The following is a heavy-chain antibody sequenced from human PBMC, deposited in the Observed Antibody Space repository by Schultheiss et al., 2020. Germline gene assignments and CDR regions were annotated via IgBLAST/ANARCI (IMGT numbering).Heavy chain of an antibody. Sequence: GESLKISCAASGFTFSSYGMHWVRQAPGKGLEWVAVISYDGSNKYYADSVKGRFTISRDNSKNTLYLQMNSLRAEDTAVYYCARATWIQLWYPSYWGQGTLVTVSS. J-gene: IGHJ4*02. CDR1: GFTFSSYG. D-gene: IGHD5-18*01. CDR3: ARATWIQLWYPSY. V-gene: IGHV3-30*03. CDR2: ISYDGSNK.